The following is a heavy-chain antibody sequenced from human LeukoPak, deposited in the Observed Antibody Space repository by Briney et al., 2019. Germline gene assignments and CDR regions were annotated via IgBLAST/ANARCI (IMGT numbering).Heavy chain of an antibody. CDR2: IYYIGTT. CDR1: GGSMSISSHY. J-gene: IGHJ3*02. CDR3: ARHRRYSSGWYGTFDI. Sequence: SETLSLTCTVSGGSMSISSHYWGWTRQPPGNGLEWIASIYYIGTTSYNPSLKSRVTISVDTSKKQFSLKLDSVTAADTAVYSCARHRRYSSGWYGTFDIWGQGTMVTAAS. D-gene: IGHD6-19*01. V-gene: IGHV4-39*01.